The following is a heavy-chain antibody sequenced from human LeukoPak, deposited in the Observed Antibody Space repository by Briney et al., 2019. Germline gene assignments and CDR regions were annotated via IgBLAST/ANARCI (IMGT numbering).Heavy chain of an antibody. Sequence: SETLSLTCAVYGGSFSGYYWSWIRQSPGEGLEWIGEINDSGVTNCNPSLEGRVILSVDTSKNQFSLRLSSVTAADTAVYYCARRLVDSSASQASDHWGQGTLVTVSS. CDR2: INDSGVT. V-gene: IGHV4-34*01. D-gene: IGHD2-2*01. CDR3: ARRLVDSSASQASDH. J-gene: IGHJ4*02. CDR1: GGSFSGYY.